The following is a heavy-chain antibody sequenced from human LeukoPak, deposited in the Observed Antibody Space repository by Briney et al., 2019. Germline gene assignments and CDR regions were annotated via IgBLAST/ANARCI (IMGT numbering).Heavy chain of an antibody. V-gene: IGHV3-23*01. J-gene: IGHJ4*02. D-gene: IGHD3-9*01. CDR3: AKDPILTGYASDY. CDR1: GFTFSSYA. CDR2: ISGSGGST. Sequence: GGSLRLSCAASGFTFSSYAMSWVRQAPGKGLEWVSGISGSGGSTYYADSVKGRFTISRDNSKNTLYLQMNSLRAEDTAVYYCAKDPILTGYASDYWGQGTLVTVSS.